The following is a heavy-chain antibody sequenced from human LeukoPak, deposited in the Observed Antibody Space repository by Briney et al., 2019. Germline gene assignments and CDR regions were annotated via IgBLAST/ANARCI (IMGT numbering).Heavy chain of an antibody. CDR3: AKDHLTGYYYDSSGYYPWNYFDY. Sequence: PGGSLRLSCAASGFTFSSYAMSWVRQAPGKGLEWVSAISGSGGSTYYADSVKGRFTISRDNSKNTLYLQMNSLRAEDTAVYYCAKDHLTGYYYDSSGYYPWNYFDYWGQGTLVTVSS. CDR1: GFTFSSYA. CDR2: ISGSGGST. D-gene: IGHD3-22*01. V-gene: IGHV3-23*01. J-gene: IGHJ4*02.